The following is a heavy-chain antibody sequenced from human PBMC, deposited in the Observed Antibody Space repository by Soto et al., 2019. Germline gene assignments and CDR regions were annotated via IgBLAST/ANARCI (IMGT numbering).Heavy chain of an antibody. CDR3: ARLMVYGVRQFYYSYDMDX. J-gene: IGHJ6*02. V-gene: IGHV3-11*01. CDR2: ISSSGSTI. Sequence: PGGSLRLSFAASGFTFSDYYMSWIRQAPGKGLEWVSYISSSGSTIYYADSVKGRFTISRDNAKNSLYLQMNSLRAEDTAVYYCARLMVYGVRQFYYSYDMDXWGQGTTVTVS. CDR1: GFTFSDYY. D-gene: IGHD2-8*01.